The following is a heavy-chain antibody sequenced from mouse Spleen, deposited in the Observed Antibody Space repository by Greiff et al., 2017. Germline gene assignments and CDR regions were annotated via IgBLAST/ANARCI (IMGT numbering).Heavy chain of an antibody. Sequence: EVKLVESGPGLVKPSQSLSLSCSVTGYSITSGYYWNWIRQLPGNKLEWMGYISYDGSNNYNPSLKNRISITRDTSKNQFFLKLNSVTTEDTATYYCAAYYGNYDYAMDYWGQGTSVTVSS. J-gene: IGHJ4*01. CDR3: AAYYGNYDYAMDY. CDR1: GYSITSGYY. V-gene: IGHV3-6*01. CDR2: ISYDGSN. D-gene: IGHD2-10*01.